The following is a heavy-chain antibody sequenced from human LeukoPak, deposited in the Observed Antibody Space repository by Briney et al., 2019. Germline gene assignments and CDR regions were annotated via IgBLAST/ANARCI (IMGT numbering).Heavy chain of an antibody. Sequence: ASVKVSCKASGYTFTTYGISWVRQAPGQGLEWMGWISTYNGNTNHAQKLQGRVTMTTDTSTSTAYMELRSLRSDDTAVYYCARDRIVVVVAATPGWFDPWGQGTLVTVSS. CDR3: ARDRIVVVVAATPGWFDP. J-gene: IGHJ5*02. CDR2: ISTYNGNT. CDR1: GYTFTTYG. D-gene: IGHD2-15*01. V-gene: IGHV1-18*01.